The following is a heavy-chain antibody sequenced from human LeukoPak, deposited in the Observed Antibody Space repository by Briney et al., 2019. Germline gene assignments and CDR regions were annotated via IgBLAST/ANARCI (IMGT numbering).Heavy chain of an antibody. J-gene: IGHJ5*02. CDR1: GFTFSSYG. CDR2: IRYDGSNK. D-gene: IGHD5-12*01. CDR3: AKDLGMGGYVKGST. V-gene: IGHV3-30*02. Sequence: GGSLRLSCAASGFTFSSYGMHWVRQAPGKGLEWEAFIRYDGSNKYYADSVKGRFTISRDNSKNTLYLQMNSLRAEDTAVYYCAKDLGMGGYVKGSTWGQGTLVTVSS.